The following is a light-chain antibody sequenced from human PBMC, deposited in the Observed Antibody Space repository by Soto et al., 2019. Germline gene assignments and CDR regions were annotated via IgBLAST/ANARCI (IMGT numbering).Light chain of an antibody. CDR3: QHCDSYWT. CDR2: KAS. Sequence: DLQMTQSPSTLSASVGDRVTITCRASQSISTSLAWYQQKPGKAPKVLIYKASSLESGVPSSFRGSRTRTEFHLTISSLQPDDFATYYCQHCDSYWTFGQGTKVEIK. V-gene: IGKV1-5*03. CDR1: QSISTS. J-gene: IGKJ1*01.